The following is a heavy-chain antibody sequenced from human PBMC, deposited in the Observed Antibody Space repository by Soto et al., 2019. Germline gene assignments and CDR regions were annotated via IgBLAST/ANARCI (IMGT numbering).Heavy chain of an antibody. CDR3: TSSYGSGGTYYYYGMDV. CDR2: IRSKANSYAT. J-gene: IGHJ6*02. Sequence: GSLRLSCAASGFTFSGSAIHWVRQASGKGLEWVGRIRSKANSYATAYAASVKGRFTISRDDSKNTAYLQMNSLKTEDTAVYYCTSSYGSGGTYYYYGMDVWGQGTTVTVSS. CDR1: GFTFSGSA. V-gene: IGHV3-73*01. D-gene: IGHD3-10*01.